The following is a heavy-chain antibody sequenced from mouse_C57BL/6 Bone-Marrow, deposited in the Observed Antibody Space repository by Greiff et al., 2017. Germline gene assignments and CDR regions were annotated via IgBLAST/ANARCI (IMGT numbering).Heavy chain of an antibody. D-gene: IGHD3-1*01. CDR3: TTGATGGAMDY. V-gene: IGHV14-4*01. CDR2: IDPENGDT. CDR1: GFNIKDDY. J-gene: IGHJ4*01. Sequence: VQLQQSGAELVRPGASVKLSCTASGFNIKDDYMHWVKQRPEQGLEWMGWIDPENGDTEYASKFQGKATITAYTSSNTAYLQLSSLTSEDTAVYYCTTGATGGAMDYWGQGTSVTVSS.